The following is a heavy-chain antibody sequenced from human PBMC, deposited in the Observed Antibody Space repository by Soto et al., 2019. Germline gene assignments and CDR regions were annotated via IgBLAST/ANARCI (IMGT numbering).Heavy chain of an antibody. D-gene: IGHD1-7*01. CDR3: AREYNWNSIYYGMDV. V-gene: IGHV1-69*01. J-gene: IGHJ6*01. Sequence: QVQLVQSGAEVKKPGSSVKVSCKVSGGTFSSYAISWVRQAPGQELEWMGGIIPIFGTANYARKFQGRVTITAGESKSTAYRELSSLRSEDSAVYYCAREYNWNSIYYGMDVWGQGSTVTVSS. CDR2: IIPIFGTA. CDR1: GGTFSSYA.